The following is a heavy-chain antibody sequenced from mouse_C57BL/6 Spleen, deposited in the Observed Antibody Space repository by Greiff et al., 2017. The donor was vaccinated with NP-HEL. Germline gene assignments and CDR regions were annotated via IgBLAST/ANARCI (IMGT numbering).Heavy chain of an antibody. CDR2: IYPGDGDT. Sequence: VQLKESGAELVKPGASVKISCKASGYAFSSYWMNWVKRRPGKGLEWIGQIYPGDGDTNYNGKFKGKATLTADKSSSTAYMQLSSLTSEDSAVYFCARSIYYGSSSWYFDVWGTGTTVTVSS. J-gene: IGHJ1*03. CDR3: ARSIYYGSSSWYFDV. CDR1: GYAFSSYW. D-gene: IGHD1-1*01. V-gene: IGHV1-80*01.